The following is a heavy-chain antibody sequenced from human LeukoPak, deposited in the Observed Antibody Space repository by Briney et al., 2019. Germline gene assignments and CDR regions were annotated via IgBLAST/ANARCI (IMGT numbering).Heavy chain of an antibody. D-gene: IGHD2-15*01. J-gene: IGHJ4*02. CDR1: GFIFSSHG. CDR3: ARRDIVVVVSASDY. Sequence: GGSLRLSCAASGFIFSSHGMNWVRQAPGKGLEWVSGITASGDSTYYGDSVKGRFTMSRDNSKNTVYLQMNSLRVDDTAVYYCARRDIVVVVSASDYWGQGTLVTVSS. CDR2: ITASGDST. V-gene: IGHV3-23*01.